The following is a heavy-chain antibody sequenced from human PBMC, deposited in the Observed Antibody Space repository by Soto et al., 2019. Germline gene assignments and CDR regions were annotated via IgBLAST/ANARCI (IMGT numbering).Heavy chain of an antibody. CDR3: AKVAGGLGYFDL. V-gene: IGHV3-23*01. CDR2: ISASGGNI. CDR1: GFIFNDYA. Sequence: PGGSLRLSCVASGFIFNDYAMTWVRQAPGKGLQWVATISASGGNIEYADSLKGRFTISRDNSKNSVYLQLSGLTADDTAVHYCAKVAGGLGYFDLWGRGTLVTVSS. J-gene: IGHJ2*01. D-gene: IGHD3-16*01.